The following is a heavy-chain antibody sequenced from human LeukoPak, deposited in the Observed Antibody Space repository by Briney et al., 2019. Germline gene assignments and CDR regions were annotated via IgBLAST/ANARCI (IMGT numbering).Heavy chain of an antibody. CDR1: GYTFTSYY. Sequence: GASVKVSCKASGYTFTSYYMHWVRQAPGQGLEWMGIINPSGGSTSYAQKFQGRVTMTRDMSTSTVYMELSSLRSEDTAVYYCARAPGVGYYYDSSGRLHDAFDIWGQGTMVTVSS. CDR3: ARAPGVGYYYDSSGRLHDAFDI. D-gene: IGHD3-22*01. J-gene: IGHJ3*02. CDR2: INPSGGST. V-gene: IGHV1-46*01.